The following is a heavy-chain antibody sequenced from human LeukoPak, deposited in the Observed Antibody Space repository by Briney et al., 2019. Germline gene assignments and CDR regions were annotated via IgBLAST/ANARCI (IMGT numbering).Heavy chain of an antibody. Sequence: PGGSLRLSCAASGFTFSSYTMNWVRQAPGKGLEWVSSISSSSSDIYYADSVKGRFTISRDNAKNSLYLQMNSLRAEDTAVFYCTRDLERSTLIRGVIPNWFDPWGQGTLVTVSS. D-gene: IGHD3-10*01. V-gene: IGHV3-21*01. CDR1: GFTFSSYT. CDR3: TRDLERSTLIRGVIPNWFDP. CDR2: ISSSSSDI. J-gene: IGHJ5*02.